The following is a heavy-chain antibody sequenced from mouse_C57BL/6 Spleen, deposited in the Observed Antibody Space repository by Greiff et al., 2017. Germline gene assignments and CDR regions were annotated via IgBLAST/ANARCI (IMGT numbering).Heavy chain of an antibody. CDR3: ARGYYGSSPWFAY. V-gene: IGHV3-1*01. J-gene: IGHJ3*01. Sequence: EVMLVESGPGMVKPSQSLSLTCTVTGYSITSGYDWHWIRHFPGNKLEWMGYISYSGSTNYNPSLKSRISITHDTSKNHFFLKLNSVTTEDTATYYCARGYYGSSPWFAYWGQGTLVTVSA. CDR2: ISYSGST. CDR1: GYSITSGYD. D-gene: IGHD1-1*01.